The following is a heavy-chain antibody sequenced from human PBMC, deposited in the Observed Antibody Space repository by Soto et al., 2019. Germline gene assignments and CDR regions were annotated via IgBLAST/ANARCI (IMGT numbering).Heavy chain of an antibody. CDR1: GYTFTSYG. CDR3: ARGSNYDILTGYYYGMDV. D-gene: IGHD3-9*01. Sequence: QVQLVQSGAEVKKPGASVKVSCKASGYTFTSYGISWVRQAPGQGLEWMGWISAYNGNTNYAQKLQGRVTMTTDTSTSTAYMELRSLRSVDTAVYYCARGSNYDILTGYYYGMDVWGQGTTVTVSS. CDR2: ISAYNGNT. V-gene: IGHV1-18*01. J-gene: IGHJ6*02.